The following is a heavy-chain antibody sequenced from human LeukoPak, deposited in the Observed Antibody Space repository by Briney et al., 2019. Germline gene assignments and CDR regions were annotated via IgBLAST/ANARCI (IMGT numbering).Heavy chain of an antibody. CDR3: ITPLPYSAQ. J-gene: IGHJ4*02. CDR2: IKSKTDDETT. V-gene: IGHV3-15*07. CDR1: GFTFTNAW. D-gene: IGHD2-21*01. Sequence: GGSLRLSCVASGFTFTNAWMNWVRQAPGKGLEWVGRIKSKTDDETTDYAAPVKDRFSISRDDSKSMMHLQMNSLKTEDTAVYYCITPLPYSAQGGQGTLVTVSS.